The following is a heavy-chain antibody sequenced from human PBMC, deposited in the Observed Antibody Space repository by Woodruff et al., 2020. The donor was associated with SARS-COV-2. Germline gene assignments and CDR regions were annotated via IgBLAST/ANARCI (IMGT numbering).Heavy chain of an antibody. Sequence: ICDSGSTYYNPSLKSRVTISVDTSKNQFSLKLSSVTAADTAVYYCARDSTTMIVEPLGFDPWGQGTLVTVSS. V-gene: IGHV4-38-2*02. D-gene: IGHD3-22*01. CDR2: ICDSGST. CDR3: ARDSTTMIVEPLGFDP. J-gene: IGHJ5*02.